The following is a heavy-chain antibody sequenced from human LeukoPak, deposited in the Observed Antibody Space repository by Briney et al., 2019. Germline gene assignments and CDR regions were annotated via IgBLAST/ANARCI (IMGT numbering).Heavy chain of an antibody. Sequence: SETLSLTCTVSGASVSSFCWSWIRQPPGKGLEWIGYMYYSDRTNYNPSLKSRATISVDPSNRQISLSLRSVTAADTAFYYCARTRAPYGDYLKYFDHWGQGALVTVSS. V-gene: IGHV4-59*02. D-gene: IGHD4-17*01. J-gene: IGHJ4*02. CDR1: GASVSSFC. CDR3: ARTRAPYGDYLKYFDH. CDR2: MYYSDRT.